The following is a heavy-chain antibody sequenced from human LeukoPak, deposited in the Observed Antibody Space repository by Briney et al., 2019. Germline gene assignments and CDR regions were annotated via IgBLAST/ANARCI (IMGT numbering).Heavy chain of an antibody. D-gene: IGHD2-2*01. CDR1: GNSFTSYW. CDR3: ARKIGYCSSTSCSDYYYYGMDV. Sequence: GESLKTSCKGSGNSFTSYWSGWGRQMPGKGLWWMGIIYPVDFDPRYSPSFQGQVTISADKSISTAYLQWSSLKASDTAMYYCARKIGYCSSTSCSDYYYYGMDVWGQGTTVTVSS. CDR2: IYPVDFDP. J-gene: IGHJ6*02. V-gene: IGHV5-51*01.